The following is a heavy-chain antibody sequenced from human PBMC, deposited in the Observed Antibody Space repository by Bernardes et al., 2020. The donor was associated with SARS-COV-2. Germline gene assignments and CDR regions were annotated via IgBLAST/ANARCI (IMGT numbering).Heavy chain of an antibody. D-gene: IGHD5-12*01. J-gene: IGHJ4*02. CDR1: GFTFSNYW. CDR2: INSDGSST. Sequence: GGSLRLSCAASGFTFSNYWMHWVRQAPGKGLVWVSRINSDGSSTSYADSVKGRFTISRDNAKNTLYLQMISLTDEDPAVYYCVRGLIGGYGRFEYWGQGTLVAVAS. V-gene: IGHV3-74*01. CDR3: VRGLIGGYGRFEY.